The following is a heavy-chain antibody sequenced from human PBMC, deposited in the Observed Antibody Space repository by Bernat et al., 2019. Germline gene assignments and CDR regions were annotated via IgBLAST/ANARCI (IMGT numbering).Heavy chain of an antibody. Sequence: GGGVVRPGGSLRLSCAASGSTFDDYGMSWVRQAPGKGLEWVSGINWNGGSTGYADSVKGRFTISRDNAKNSLYLQMNSLRAEDTALYYCARILSCSSTSCYAGINWFDPWGQGTLVTVSS. J-gene: IGHJ5*02. CDR3: ARILSCSSTSCYAGINWFDP. CDR1: GSTFDDYG. CDR2: INWNGGST. V-gene: IGHV3-20*04. D-gene: IGHD2-2*01.